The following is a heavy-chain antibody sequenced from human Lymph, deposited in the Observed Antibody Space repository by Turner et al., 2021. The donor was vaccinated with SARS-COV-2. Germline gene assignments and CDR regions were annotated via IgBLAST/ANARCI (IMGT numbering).Heavy chain of an antibody. CDR2: ISAYNGYT. J-gene: IGHJ6*02. V-gene: IGHV1-18*04. Sequence: VQLVQSGAEVKKPGASVKVSCKAPGYTFTSYGISWVRQAPGQGLEWMGWISAYNGYTNYAQKLQGRVTMTTDTTTSTAYMELRSLRSDDTAVYYCAREGYCSTTSCYRGQYYYYGMDVWGQGTTVTVSS. CDR1: GYTFTSYG. CDR3: AREGYCSTTSCYRGQYYYYGMDV. D-gene: IGHD2-2*02.